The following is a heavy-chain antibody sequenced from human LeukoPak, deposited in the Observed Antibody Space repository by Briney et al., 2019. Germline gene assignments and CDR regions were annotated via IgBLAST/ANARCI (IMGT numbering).Heavy chain of an antibody. V-gene: IGHV4-39*02. Sequence: EPSETLSLTCTVSSGSIISCSYHRAWIRQPPGKGLEWIGSIYYSGTTYYNPSLKSRVTISVDTSKNQFSLKLSSVTAADTPVYHCTREYSSSSEYWGQGTLVTVSS. J-gene: IGHJ4*02. CDR1: SGSIISCSYH. D-gene: IGHD6-6*01. CDR2: IYYSGTT. CDR3: TREYSSSSEY.